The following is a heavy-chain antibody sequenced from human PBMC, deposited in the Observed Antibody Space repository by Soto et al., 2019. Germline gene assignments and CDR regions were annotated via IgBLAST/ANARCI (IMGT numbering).Heavy chain of an antibody. CDR3: ARDHYYDSSGPYYFDY. CDR2: IWYDGSNK. Sequence: LTLSCAASGFTFSRYGMHWVRQAPGKGLEWVAVIWYDGSNKYYADSVKGRFTISRDNSKNTLYLQMNSLRAEDTAVYYCARDHYYDSSGPYYFDYWGQGTMVTVSS. CDR1: GFTFSRYG. V-gene: IGHV3-33*01. J-gene: IGHJ4*02. D-gene: IGHD3-22*01.